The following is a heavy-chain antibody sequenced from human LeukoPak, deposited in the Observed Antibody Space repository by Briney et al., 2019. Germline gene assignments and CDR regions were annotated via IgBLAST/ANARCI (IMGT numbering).Heavy chain of an antibody. J-gene: IGHJ4*02. V-gene: IGHV4-31*03. Sequence: SETLSLTCTVSGGSISSGVCYWSWIRQHPGKGLEWVGYISDRGSTYYNPSLKSRVTVSVDTSKSQFSLKVSSVTAADTAVYYCARGARMTFDYWGQGTLVTVSS. CDR2: ISDRGST. D-gene: IGHD4/OR15-4a*01. CDR1: GGSISSGVCY. CDR3: ARGARMTFDY.